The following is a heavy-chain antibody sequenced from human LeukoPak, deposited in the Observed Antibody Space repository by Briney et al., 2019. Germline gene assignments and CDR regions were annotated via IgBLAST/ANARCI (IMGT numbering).Heavy chain of an antibody. CDR3: AIPPPPRRFFDWLLV. V-gene: IGHV3-23*01. CDR2: ISGSGGNT. D-gene: IGHD3-9*01. J-gene: IGHJ4*02. CDR1: GFTLSSYE. Sequence: QTGGSLRLSCTASGFTLSSYEMSWMPHAPGKGLEWVSDISGSGGNTYYADSVRGRFTISRDNSKNTLYLRMNSSRAEDTAVCLCAIPPPPRRFFDWLLVWGQGTLVTLHS.